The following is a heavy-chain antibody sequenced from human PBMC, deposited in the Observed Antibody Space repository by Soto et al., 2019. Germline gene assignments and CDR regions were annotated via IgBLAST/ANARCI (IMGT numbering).Heavy chain of an antibody. CDR3: ARRRGIATQVDV. V-gene: IGHV3-21*01. Sequence: GGSLRLSCAASGFTFSSYSMNWVRQAPGKGLEWVSSISSSGSYIYYADSVKGRFTISRDNAKNSMYLQMNRLRAEDTAVYYCARRRGIATQVDVWGQGTTVTLSS. J-gene: IGHJ6*02. CDR2: ISSSGSYI. D-gene: IGHD6-13*01. CDR1: GFTFSSYS.